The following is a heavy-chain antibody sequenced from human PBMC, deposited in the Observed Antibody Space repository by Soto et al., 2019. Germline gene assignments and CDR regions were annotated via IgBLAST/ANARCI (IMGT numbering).Heavy chain of an antibody. V-gene: IGHV3-9*01. Sequence: PGGSLRLSCAASGFTFSSYAMTWVRQAPGKGLEWVSGVTWNSGTIGYADSVKGRFTISRDNAKNSLHLQMNSLRPEDTALYYFAKGVSSTWYPLQGFDYWGQGTTVT. CDR1: GFTFSSYA. J-gene: IGHJ4*02. CDR3: AKGVSSTWYPLQGFDY. CDR2: VTWNSGTI. D-gene: IGHD6-13*01.